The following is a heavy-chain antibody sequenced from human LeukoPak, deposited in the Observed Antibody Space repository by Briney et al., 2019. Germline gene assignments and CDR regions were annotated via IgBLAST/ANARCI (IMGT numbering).Heavy chain of an antibody. CDR3: AREKQWLVLGD. J-gene: IGHJ4*02. V-gene: IGHV3-48*03. CDR2: ISSSGSTI. Sequence: GGSLRLSCAASGVTFSSYEMNWVRQAPGKGLEWVSYISSSGSTIYYADSVKGQFTVSRDNAKNSLYLQMNSLRAEDTAVYYCAREKQWLVLGDWGQGTLVTVSS. D-gene: IGHD6-19*01. CDR1: GVTFSSYE.